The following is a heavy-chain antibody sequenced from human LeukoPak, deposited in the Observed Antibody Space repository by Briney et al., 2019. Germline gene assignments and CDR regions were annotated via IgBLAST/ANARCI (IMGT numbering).Heavy chain of an antibody. CDR1: GGSFSGYY. CDR3: AREGPYRYFDY. Sequence: SETLSLTCAVYGGSFSGYYWSWIRQHPGKGLEWIGYIYYSGSTYYNPSLKSRVTISVDTSKNQFSLKLSSVTAADTAVYYCAREGPYRYFDYWGQGTLVTVSS. V-gene: IGHV4-31*11. D-gene: IGHD5-18*01. J-gene: IGHJ4*02. CDR2: IYYSGST.